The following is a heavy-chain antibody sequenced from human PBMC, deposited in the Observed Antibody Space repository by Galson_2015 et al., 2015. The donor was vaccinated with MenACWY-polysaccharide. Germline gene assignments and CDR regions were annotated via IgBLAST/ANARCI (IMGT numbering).Heavy chain of an antibody. CDR2: IYPGDSET. J-gene: IGHJ3*01. CDR3: VRPLAEGSFDV. V-gene: IGHV5-51*03. CDR1: GYSFTNYW. Sequence: QSGAEVTKPGESLKISCKASGYSFTNYWIGWVRQMPGKGLEWTGIIYPGDSETKYSPSFQGQVTISADKSINTAYLQWSSLKASDTAIYYCVRPLAEGSFDVWGQGTMVTVSS.